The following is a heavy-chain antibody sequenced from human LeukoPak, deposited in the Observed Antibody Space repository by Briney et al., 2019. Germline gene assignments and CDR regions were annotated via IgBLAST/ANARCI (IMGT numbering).Heavy chain of an antibody. V-gene: IGHV3-9*01. CDR3: AKGNYYGSGSYFPFDY. D-gene: IGHD3-10*01. J-gene: IGHJ4*02. CDR2: ISWNSGSI. Sequence: FLRLSCAASGFTFDDYAMHWVRQAPGKGLEWVSGISWNSGSIGYADSVKGRFTISRDNAKNSLYLQMNSLRAEDTALYYCAKGNYYGSGSYFPFDYWGQGTLVTVSS. CDR1: GFTFDDYA.